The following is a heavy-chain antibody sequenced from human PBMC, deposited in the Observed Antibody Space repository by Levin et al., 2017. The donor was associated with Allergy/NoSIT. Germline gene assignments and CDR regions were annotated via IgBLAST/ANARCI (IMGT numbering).Heavy chain of an antibody. CDR2: IYYSGST. V-gene: IGHV4-39*01. CDR3: ARSPRRYGSARIDAFDI. CDR1: GGSISSSSYY. D-gene: IGHD3-10*01. Sequence: SETLSLTCTVSGGSISSSSYYWGWIRQPPGKGLEWIGSIYYSGSTYYNPSLKSRVTISVDTSKTQFSLKLSSVTAADTAVYYCARSPRRYGSARIDAFDIWGQGTMVTVSS. J-gene: IGHJ3*02.